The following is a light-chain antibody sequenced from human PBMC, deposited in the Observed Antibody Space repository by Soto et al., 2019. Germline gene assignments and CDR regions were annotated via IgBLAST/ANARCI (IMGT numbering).Light chain of an antibody. CDR2: GTG. CDR1: ESVSSHY. Sequence: EIVLTQSPGTLSLSPGERATLSCRASESVSSHYIGWYQQRRGQAPRLLIYGTGNRAPGIPDRFSGDGAGTDFSLPITRLEAEDFAVYYCQHYGSSGTFGGGTKVEIK. J-gene: IGKJ4*01. V-gene: IGKV3-20*01. CDR3: QHYGSSGT.